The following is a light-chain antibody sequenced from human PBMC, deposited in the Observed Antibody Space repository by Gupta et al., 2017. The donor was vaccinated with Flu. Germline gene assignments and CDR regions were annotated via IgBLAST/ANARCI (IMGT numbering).Light chain of an antibody. Sequence: DIQMTQSPSTLSASVGDRVTITCQASQNIDIYLAWYQQISGKAPKLLIYKASTLGTGVPSRFSGSGSGTEFTLTISSLQPDDSATYFCQQFNSYSYTFGQGTKLEI. V-gene: IGKV1-5*03. CDR1: QNIDIY. CDR3: QQFNSYSYT. J-gene: IGKJ2*01. CDR2: KAS.